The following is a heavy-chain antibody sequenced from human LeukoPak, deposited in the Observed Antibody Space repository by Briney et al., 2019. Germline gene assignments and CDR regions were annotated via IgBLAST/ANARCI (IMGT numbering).Heavy chain of an antibody. J-gene: IGHJ4*02. D-gene: IGHD2-15*01. CDR3: AGTSGYCSGGSCYSDY. CDR1: GGSISSYY. V-gene: IGHV4-39*01. CDR2: IYYSGST. Sequence: SETLSLTCTVSGGSISSYYWGWIRQPPGKGLEWIGSIYYSGSTYYNPSLKSRVTISVDTSKNQFSLKLSSVTAADTAVYYCAGTSGYCSGGSCYSDYWGQGTLVTVSS.